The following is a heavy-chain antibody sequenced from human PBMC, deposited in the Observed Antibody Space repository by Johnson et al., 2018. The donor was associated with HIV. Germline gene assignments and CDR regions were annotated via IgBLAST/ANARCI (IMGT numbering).Heavy chain of an antibody. Sequence: VQLVESGGGLIQPGGSLRLSCAASGFTVSSHYMNWVRQAPGKGLEWVSIVYSGGSTYYADSVKGRFTISRDNSKNTLNLQMNPLRAEDTAVYYCAREGGATPDLDIGGQGTMVTVST. V-gene: IGHV3-53*01. J-gene: IGHJ3*02. CDR3: AREGGATPDLDI. CDR1: GFTVSSHY. D-gene: IGHD1-26*01. CDR2: VYSGGST.